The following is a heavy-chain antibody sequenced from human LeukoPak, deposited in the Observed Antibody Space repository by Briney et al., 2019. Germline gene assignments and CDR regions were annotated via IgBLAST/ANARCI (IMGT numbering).Heavy chain of an antibody. CDR3: AAENGNFWIGYHYFED. Sequence: SETLSLTCTVSGGSLCSSSYYWGWLSQAPGKGLEWIGTIYFDGNTFYNPSLKSRVTLSIDMSKSQFSLRLASVTAADTAIYYCAAENGNFWIGYHYFEDWGQGSLVSVSS. CDR1: GGSLCSSSYY. V-gene: IGHV4-39*01. J-gene: IGHJ4*02. CDR2: IYFDGNT. D-gene: IGHD3-3*01.